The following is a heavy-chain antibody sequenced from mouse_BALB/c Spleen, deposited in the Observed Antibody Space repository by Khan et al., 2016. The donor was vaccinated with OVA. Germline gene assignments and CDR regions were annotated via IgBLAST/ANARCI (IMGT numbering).Heavy chain of an antibody. CDR1: GFTFTNYW. Sequence: VQLQESGGGLVQPGGTMKISCDASGFTFTNYWMNWVRQSPGKGLEWVAEIRMKSDDYVTPYVESGLGRFTIARDDSKSSYYLQMNNVGAYYTGVYYGWLLLWGQGTTVTVSS. V-gene: IGHV6-6*02. CDR2: IRMKSDDYVT. CDR3: WLLL. D-gene: IGHD2-3*01. J-gene: IGHJ2*01.